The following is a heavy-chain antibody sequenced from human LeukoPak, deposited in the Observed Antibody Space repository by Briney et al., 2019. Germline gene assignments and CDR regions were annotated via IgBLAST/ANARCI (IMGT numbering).Heavy chain of an antibody. CDR3: AKGGITMIVVVTPSYGMDV. CDR1: GFTFSSYG. CDR2: ISYDGSNK. J-gene: IGHJ6*02. D-gene: IGHD3-22*01. Sequence: GGSLRLSCAASGFTFSSYGMHWVRQAPGKGLEWVAVISYDGSNKYYADSVKGRFTISRDNSKNTLHLQMNSLRAEDTAVYYCAKGGITMIVVVTPSYGMDVWGQGTTVTVSS. V-gene: IGHV3-30*18.